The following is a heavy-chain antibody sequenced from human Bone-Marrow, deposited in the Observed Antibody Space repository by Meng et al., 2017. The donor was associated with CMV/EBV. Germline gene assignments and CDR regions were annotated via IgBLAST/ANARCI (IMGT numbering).Heavy chain of an antibody. CDR3: ATCANYDFWSGFRPLRFDI. Sequence: GESLKISCAASGFTFSSYWMSWVRQAPGKGLEWVANIKQDGSEKYYVDSVKGRFTISRDNAKNSLYLQMNSLRAEDTAVYYCATCANYDFWSGFRPLRFDICGQGTMVTVSS. CDR1: GFTFSSYW. CDR2: IKQDGSEK. D-gene: IGHD3-3*01. V-gene: IGHV3-7*01. J-gene: IGHJ3*02.